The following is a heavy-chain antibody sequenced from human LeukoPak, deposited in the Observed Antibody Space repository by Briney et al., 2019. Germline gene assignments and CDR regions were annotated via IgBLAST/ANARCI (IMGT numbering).Heavy chain of an antibody. Sequence: GGSLRLSCAASGFTFSTYWMHWVRQAPGKGLVWVSRINSDGSITSYPDSVKGRFTISRDNSKNTLYLQMNSLRAEDTAVYYCAKDFGSTLYQDYWGQGTLVTVSS. V-gene: IGHV3-74*01. CDR1: GFTFSTYW. CDR3: AKDFGSTLYQDY. D-gene: IGHD3-16*02. CDR2: INSDGSIT. J-gene: IGHJ4*02.